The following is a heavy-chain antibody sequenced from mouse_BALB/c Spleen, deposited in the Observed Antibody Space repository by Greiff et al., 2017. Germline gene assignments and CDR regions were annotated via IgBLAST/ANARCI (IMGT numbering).Heavy chain of an antibody. D-gene: IGHD1-1*01. J-gene: IGHJ4*01. Sequence: QVQLQQSGAELVRPGSSVKISCKASGYAFSSYWMNWVQQRPGQGLEWIGQIYPGDGDTNYNGKFKGQATLTADKSSSTAYMQLSSLTSEDSAVYFCASFTTVGATRAMEYWGQGTSVTVSA. CDR3: ASFTTVGATRAMEY. V-gene: IGHV1-80*01. CDR1: GYAFSSYW. CDR2: IYPGDGDT.